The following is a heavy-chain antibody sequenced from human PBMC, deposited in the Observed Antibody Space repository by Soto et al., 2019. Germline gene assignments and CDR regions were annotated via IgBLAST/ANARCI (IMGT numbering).Heavy chain of an antibody. CDR2: INHIGES. Sequence: QVHLQQCGTGLLKPSETLSLTCAVYGGSLTDYWWTWIRQTPGKGLEWIGEINHIGESNHNPSLKSRVTISLDTSQNQFSLKLTSVTVADTAVYYCARDFGAGAHFDHWGQGSLVTVSS. CDR3: ARDFGAGAHFDH. J-gene: IGHJ4*02. D-gene: IGHD3-10*01. CDR1: GGSLTDYW. V-gene: IGHV4-34*01.